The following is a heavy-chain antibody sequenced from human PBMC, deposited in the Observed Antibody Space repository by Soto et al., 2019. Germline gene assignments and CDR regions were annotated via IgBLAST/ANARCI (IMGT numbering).Heavy chain of an antibody. CDR2: LNAGNGDR. J-gene: IGHJ6*03. CDR1: GYTFTNYA. D-gene: IGHD3-10*01. CDR3: ARQGIPYTSGSGDYFYYSYNYMGV. V-gene: IGHV1-3*01. Sequence: QAQLVQSGAEVKKPGASVKVSCKASGYTFTNYAVHWLRQAPGQALEWMGWLNAGNGDRKYSPTFQDRVTITGDTSASTAYMELSSLRSEDTAVYYCARQGIPYTSGSGDYFYYSYNYMGVWGKGTTVTVSS.